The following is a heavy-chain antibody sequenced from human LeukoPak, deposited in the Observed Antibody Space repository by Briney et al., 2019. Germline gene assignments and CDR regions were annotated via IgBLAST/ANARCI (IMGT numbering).Heavy chain of an antibody. D-gene: IGHD3-3*01. J-gene: IGHJ4*02. CDR2: ISSSSSTI. Sequence: GGSLRLSCAASGFTFSSYSMNWVRQAPGKGLEWVSYISSSSSTIYYADSVKGRFTISRDNAKNTLYLQMNSLRAEDTAVYYCARGYYDFWSAIDYWGQGTLVTVSS. V-gene: IGHV3-48*04. CDR1: GFTFSSYS. CDR3: ARGYYDFWSAIDY.